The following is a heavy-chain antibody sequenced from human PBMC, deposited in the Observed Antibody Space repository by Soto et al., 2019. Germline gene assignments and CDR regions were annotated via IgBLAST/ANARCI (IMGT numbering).Heavy chain of an antibody. CDR1: GGSISSGGYY. CDR3: ARDSHAHFDY. V-gene: IGHV4-31*03. J-gene: IGHJ4*02. CDR2: IYYSGST. Sequence: SEILSLTCTVSGGSISSGGYYWSWIRQHPGKGLEWIGYIYYSGSTYYNPSLKSRVTISVDTSKNQFSLKLSSVTAGDTAVYYCARDSHAHFDYWGQGTLVTVSS.